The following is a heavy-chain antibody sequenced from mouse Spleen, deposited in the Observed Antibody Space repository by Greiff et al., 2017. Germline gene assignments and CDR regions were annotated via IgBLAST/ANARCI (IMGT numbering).Heavy chain of an antibody. V-gene: IGHV1S137*01. J-gene: IGHJ2*01. D-gene: IGHD1-1*01. CDR2: ISTYYGDA. Sequence: QVQLKQSGAELVRPGVSVKISCKGSGYTFTDYAMHWVKQSHAKSLEWIGVISTYYGDASYNQKFKGKATMTVDKSSSTAYMELARLTSEDSAIYYCARSDYYGSSYNFDYWGQGTTLTVSS. CDR1: GYTFTDYA. CDR3: ARSDYYGSSYNFDY.